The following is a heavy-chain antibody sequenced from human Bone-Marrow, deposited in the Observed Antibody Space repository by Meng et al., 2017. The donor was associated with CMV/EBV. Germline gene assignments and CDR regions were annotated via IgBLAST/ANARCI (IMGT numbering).Heavy chain of an antibody. CDR1: GFTLSSYA. Sequence: GGSLSLSCAASGFTLSSYAMSWVRQAPGKVREWVSAICGSGGSTYYADSVKGRFTIARDNSKNTLYLQMNSLRAEDTAVYYCAKEVGSYFDYWGQGTLVTVSS. V-gene: IGHV3-23*01. J-gene: IGHJ4*02. CDR2: ICGSGGST. CDR3: AKEVGSYFDY. D-gene: IGHD1-26*01.